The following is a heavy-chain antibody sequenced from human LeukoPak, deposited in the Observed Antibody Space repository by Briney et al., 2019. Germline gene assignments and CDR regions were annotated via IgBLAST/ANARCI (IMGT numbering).Heavy chain of an antibody. CDR3: AKDLTTVTTGDY. CDR2: INGSGGST. V-gene: IGHV3-23*01. J-gene: IGHJ4*02. Sequence: GGSLRLSCAASGFTFSSYAMSWVRQAPGKGLEWVSDINGSGGSTYYADSVKGRFTISRDNSKNTLYLHMNSLRAEDTAVYYCAKDLTTVTTGDYWGQGTLVTVSS. D-gene: IGHD4-17*01. CDR1: GFTFSSYA.